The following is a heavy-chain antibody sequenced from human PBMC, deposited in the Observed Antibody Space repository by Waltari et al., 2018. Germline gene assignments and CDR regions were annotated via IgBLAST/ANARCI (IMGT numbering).Heavy chain of an antibody. Sequence: QLQLQESGPGLVKPSETLSLTCTVSGGSISSSSYYWGWIRQPPGKGLEWIGSIYYSGSTYYTPSVTGGVTIAVDTSKNQFSLKLSSVTAADTAVYYCARTGYSSTPVAFDIWGQGTMVTVSS. CDR2: IYYSGST. V-gene: IGHV4-39*01. D-gene: IGHD6-19*01. CDR1: GGSISSSSYY. J-gene: IGHJ3*02. CDR3: ARTGYSSTPVAFDI.